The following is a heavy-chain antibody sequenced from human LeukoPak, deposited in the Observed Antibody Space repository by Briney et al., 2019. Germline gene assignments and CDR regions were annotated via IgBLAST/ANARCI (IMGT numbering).Heavy chain of an antibody. CDR3: AKHLTSVATAPLDL. V-gene: IGHV3-23*01. J-gene: IGHJ5*02. CDR2: VSGSADST. CDR1: GFTFSSYA. Sequence: GGSLRLSCAASGFTFSSYAMSWVRQAPGKGLEWVSAVSGSADSTYYPVSVKGRFTISRDNSKNTLYLQMNRLRAEDTALYYCAKHLTSVATAPLDLWGQGTLDPVSS. D-gene: IGHD2-21*02.